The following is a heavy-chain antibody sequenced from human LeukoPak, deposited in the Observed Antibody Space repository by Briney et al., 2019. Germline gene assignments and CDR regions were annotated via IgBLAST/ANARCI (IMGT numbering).Heavy chain of an antibody. J-gene: IGHJ4*02. Sequence: SETLSLTCTVSNVSGGSISSSSYYWAWIRQPPGKGLEWIGTIYYSGSTYYNPSLKSRVTISGDTSKNQFSLKLSSVTAADTAVYYCARGGESLLEDVITIFGVVIYFDYWGQGTLVTVSS. CDR1: GGSISSSSYY. CDR3: ARGGESLLEDVITIFGVVIYFDY. V-gene: IGHV4-39*07. CDR2: IYYSGST. D-gene: IGHD3-3*01.